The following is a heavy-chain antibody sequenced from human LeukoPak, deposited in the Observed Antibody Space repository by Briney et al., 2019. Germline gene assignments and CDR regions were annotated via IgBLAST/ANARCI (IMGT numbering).Heavy chain of an antibody. V-gene: IGHV1-8*03. CDR2: MNPNSGNT. D-gene: IGHD6-19*01. J-gene: IGHJ4*02. CDR1: GYTFTSYD. CDR3: ARDRGAVAGSHLDY. Sequence: ASVKVSCKASGYTFTSYDINWVRQATGQGLEWMGWMNPNSGNTGYAQKFQGRVTITRNTSISTAYMELSSLRSEDTAVYYCARDRGAVAGSHLDYWGQGTLVTVSS.